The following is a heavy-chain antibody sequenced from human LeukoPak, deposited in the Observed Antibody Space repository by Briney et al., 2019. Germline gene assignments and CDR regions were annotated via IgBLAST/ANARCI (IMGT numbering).Heavy chain of an antibody. CDR1: GFTLTSST. V-gene: IGHV3-23*01. Sequence: GGSLRLSCAPSGFTLTSSTMSSVPPAPGKRLECVSAISGSVGSTSYADSVKGRFTISRDNSKNTLYLQMNSLRAEDTAVYYCAKKQGGIIVATTLHYYYGMDVWGQGTTVTVSS. D-gene: IGHD5-12*01. CDR2: ISGSVGST. CDR3: AKKQGGIIVATTLHYYYGMDV. J-gene: IGHJ6*02.